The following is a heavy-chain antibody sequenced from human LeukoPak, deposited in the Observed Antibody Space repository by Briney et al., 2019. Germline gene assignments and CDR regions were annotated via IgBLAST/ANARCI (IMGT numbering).Heavy chain of an antibody. CDR3: ATPPPSGSGSYYGGSGGD. Sequence: ASVKVSCKASGYTFTGYYMHWVRQAPGQGLEWMGWINPNSGGTNYAQKFQGRVTMTRDTSISTAYMELSRLRSDDTAVYYCATPPPSGSGSYYGGSGGDWGQGTLVTVSS. CDR1: GYTFTGYY. CDR2: INPNSGGT. J-gene: IGHJ4*02. D-gene: IGHD3-10*01. V-gene: IGHV1-2*02.